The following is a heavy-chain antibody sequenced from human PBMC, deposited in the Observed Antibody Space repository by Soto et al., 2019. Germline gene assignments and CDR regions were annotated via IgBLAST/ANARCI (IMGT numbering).Heavy chain of an antibody. CDR1: GDSIMGYHYY. V-gene: IGHV4-39*01. CDR3: AYGSSSAWIDK. Sequence: PSETLSLTCSVSGDSIMGYHYYCCGIGQAPGKGLEWVGSVYFSGGNSYYNPSLKSRVTISVDTSYNKFFLRLNSVTAADTAVYFCAYGSSSAWIDKWGQGTLVTVSS. J-gene: IGHJ4*02. D-gene: IGHD6-25*01. CDR2: VYFSGGNS.